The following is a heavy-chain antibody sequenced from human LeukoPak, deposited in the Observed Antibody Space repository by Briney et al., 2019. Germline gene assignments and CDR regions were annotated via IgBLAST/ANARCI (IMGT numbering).Heavy chain of an antibody. Sequence: SETLSLTCTVSGGSMSSFYWTWIRQPAGKGLEWIGRIYTSGGTNYNPSLKSRVTMSVDTSKNQFSLKLSSVTAADTAVYYCARDWDSYNSGWRAFDYWGQGTLVTVSS. CDR1: GGSMSSFY. D-gene: IGHD6-19*01. CDR2: IYTSGGT. CDR3: ARDWDSYNSGWRAFDY. V-gene: IGHV4-4*07. J-gene: IGHJ4*02.